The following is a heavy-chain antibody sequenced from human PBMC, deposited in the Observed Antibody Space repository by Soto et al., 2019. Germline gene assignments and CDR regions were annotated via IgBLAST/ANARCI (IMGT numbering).Heavy chain of an antibody. CDR2: IKQDGSEK. Sequence: PGGSLRLSCAASGFTFSSYWMSWVRQAPGKGLEWVANIKQDGSEKYYVDSVKGRFTISRDNAKNSLYLQMNSLRAEDTAVYYCARYDDEWLLYRGYFNYWGQGTLVTVSS. CDR3: ARYDDEWLLYRGYFNY. CDR1: GFTFSSYW. V-gene: IGHV3-7*03. D-gene: IGHD3-3*01. J-gene: IGHJ4*02.